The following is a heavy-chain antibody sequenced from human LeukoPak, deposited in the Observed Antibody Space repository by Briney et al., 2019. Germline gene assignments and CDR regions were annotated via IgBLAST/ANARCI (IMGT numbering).Heavy chain of an antibody. J-gene: IGHJ6*03. D-gene: IGHD2-2*01. CDR3: ARDSRVPAAIFGSYYYMDV. CDR1: GFTFSSYS. Sequence: KAGGSLRLSCAASGFTFSSYSMNWVRQAPGKGLEWVSSISSSSSYIYYADSVKGRFTISRDNAKNSLYLQMNSLRAEDTAVYYCARDSRVPAAIFGSYYYMDVWGKGTTVTVSS. V-gene: IGHV3-21*01. CDR2: ISSSSSYI.